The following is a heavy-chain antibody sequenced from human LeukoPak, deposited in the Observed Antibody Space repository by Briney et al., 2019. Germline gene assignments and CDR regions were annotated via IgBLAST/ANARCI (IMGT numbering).Heavy chain of an antibody. CDR2: IKQDGSEK. J-gene: IGHJ4*02. CDR3: ARSGYYYDSSGSDY. Sequence: GGSLRPSCAASRFTFSSYWMSWVRQAPGKGLEWVANIKQDGSEKYYVDSVKGRFTISRDNAKNSLYLQMNSLRAEDTAVYYCARSGYYYDSSGSDYWGQGTLVTVSS. D-gene: IGHD3-22*01. CDR1: RFTFSSYW. V-gene: IGHV3-7*01.